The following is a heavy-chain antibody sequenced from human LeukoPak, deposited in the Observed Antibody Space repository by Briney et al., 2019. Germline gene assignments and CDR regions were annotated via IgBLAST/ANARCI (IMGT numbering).Heavy chain of an antibody. D-gene: IGHD3-9*01. V-gene: IGHV3-23*01. CDR2: IFPSGGEI. CDR3: AKDFDWLPTYFDY. Sequence: GGSLRLSCTASGFTFSSYAMSWVRQPPGEGLEWASSIFPSGGEIHYADSVRGRFTISRDNSKNTLYLQMNSLRAEDTAVYYCAKDFDWLPTYFDYWGQGTLVTVSS. J-gene: IGHJ4*02. CDR1: GFTFSSYA.